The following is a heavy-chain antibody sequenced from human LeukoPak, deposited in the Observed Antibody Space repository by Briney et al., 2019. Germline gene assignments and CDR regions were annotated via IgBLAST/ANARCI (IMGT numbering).Heavy chain of an antibody. D-gene: IGHD2-15*01. CDR3: ARYRGDIVVVVAATRAWFDP. J-gene: IGHJ5*02. Sequence: SETLSLTCTVSGGSISSGGYYWSWIRQHPGKGLEWIGYIYYSGSTYYNPSLKSRVTISVDTSKNQFSLKLSSVTAADTAVYYCARYRGDIVVVVAATRAWFDPWGQGTVVTVSS. CDR2: IYYSGST. CDR1: GGSISSGGYY. V-gene: IGHV4-31*03.